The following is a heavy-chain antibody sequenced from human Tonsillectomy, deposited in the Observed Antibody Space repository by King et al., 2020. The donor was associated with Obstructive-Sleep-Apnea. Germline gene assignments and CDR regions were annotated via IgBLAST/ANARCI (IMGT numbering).Heavy chain of an antibody. CDR1: GFTFSSYA. CDR2: ISDDGSNK. V-gene: IGHV3-30*04. Sequence: ESGGGVVQPGRSLRLSCATSGFTFSSYAMNWVRQAPGKGLEWVALISDDGSNKFYADSVKGRFTISRDNSNNTLYLQMDSLRAEDTAVYFCADLVGYCSRASCPGYWGQGTLVTVSS. J-gene: IGHJ4*02. CDR3: ADLVGYCSRASCPGY. D-gene: IGHD2-2*01.